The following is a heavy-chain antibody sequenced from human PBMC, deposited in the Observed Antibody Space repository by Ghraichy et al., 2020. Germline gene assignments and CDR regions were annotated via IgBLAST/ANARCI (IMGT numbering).Heavy chain of an antibody. CDR2: ISGSGGST. J-gene: IGHJ4*02. V-gene: IGHV3-23*01. CDR1: GFRFSNYA. Sequence: GGSLRLSCAASGFRFSNYAMIWVRQAPGNGLEWVSSISGSGGSTYYADSVKGRFTISRDSSKNRVYLEMNSLRVEDTAVYYCAKAPNSTRGQQLDYWGQGTLVTVSS. CDR3: AKAPNSTRGQQLDY. D-gene: IGHD6-13*01.